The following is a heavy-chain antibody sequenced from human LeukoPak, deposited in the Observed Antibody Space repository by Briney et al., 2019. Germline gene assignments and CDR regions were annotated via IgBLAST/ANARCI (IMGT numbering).Heavy chain of an antibody. V-gene: IGHV3-7*01. D-gene: IGHD1-26*01. Sequence: GGSLRLSCAASGFTFSSCWMSWVRQAPGKGLEWVANIKQDGSEKYYVDSVKGRFTISRDNAKNSLYLQMNSLRAEDTAVYYCARDLGGSYYQIDAFDIWGQGTMVTVSS. CDR2: IKQDGSEK. CDR1: GFTFSSCW. J-gene: IGHJ3*02. CDR3: ARDLGGSYYQIDAFDI.